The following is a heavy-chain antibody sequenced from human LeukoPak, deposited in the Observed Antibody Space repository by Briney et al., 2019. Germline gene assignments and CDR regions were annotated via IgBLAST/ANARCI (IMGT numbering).Heavy chain of an antibody. D-gene: IGHD2-2*01. CDR2: INHSGST. CDR3: ARAWGIPAAMAVTSRVDY. Sequence: SETLSLTCAVYGGSFSGYYWSWIRQPPGKGLEWIGEINHSGSTNYNPSLKSRVTISVDTSKNQFSLKLSSVTAADTAVYYCARAWGIPAAMAVTSRVDYWGQGTLVTVSS. V-gene: IGHV4-34*01. CDR1: GGSFSGYY. J-gene: IGHJ4*02.